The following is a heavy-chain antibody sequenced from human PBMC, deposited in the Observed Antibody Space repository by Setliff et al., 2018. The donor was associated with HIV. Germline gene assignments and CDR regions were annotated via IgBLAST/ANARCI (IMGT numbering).Heavy chain of an antibody. CDR3: ARGESFYDTSGLFDY. Sequence: GGSLRLSCAASGFTFSDYYMDWVRQAPGKGLEWVGRTRNKANTYTTKYAASVKGRFTISRDDSKNSLYLQMNSLKTEDTAVYFCARGESFYDTSGLFDYWGQGTLVTVSS. D-gene: IGHD3-22*01. J-gene: IGHJ4*02. CDR2: TRNKANTYTT. V-gene: IGHV3-72*01. CDR1: GFTFSDYY.